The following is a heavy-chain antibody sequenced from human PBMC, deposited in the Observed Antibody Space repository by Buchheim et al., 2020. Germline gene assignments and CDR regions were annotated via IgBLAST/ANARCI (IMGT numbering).Heavy chain of an antibody. D-gene: IGHD2-8*02. CDR3: ARDRCTGGVCYLDY. J-gene: IGHJ4*02. CDR2: IYYSGST. Sequence: QVQLQESGPGLVKPSETLSLTCTVSGGSISSYYWSWIRQPPGKGLEWIGYIYYSGSTNYNPFLKSRVTISVDTSKNQFSLKLSSVTAADTAVYYCARDRCTGGVCYLDYWGQGTL. CDR1: GGSISSYY. V-gene: IGHV4-59*01.